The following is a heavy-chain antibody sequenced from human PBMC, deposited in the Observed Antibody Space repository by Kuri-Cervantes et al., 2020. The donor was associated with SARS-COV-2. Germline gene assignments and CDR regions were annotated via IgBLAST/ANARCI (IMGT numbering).Heavy chain of an antibody. J-gene: IGHJ3*02. Sequence: SETLSLTCTVSGGSISSGGYYWSWIRQPPGKGLEWIGYIYHSGSTYYNPSLKSRVTISVDTSKNQFSLKLSSVTAADTAVYYCARPRYGDYDGAFDIWGQGTMVTVSS. D-gene: IGHD4-17*01. CDR2: IYHSGST. CDR3: ARPRYGDYDGAFDI. CDR1: GGSISSGGYY. V-gene: IGHV4-30-2*01.